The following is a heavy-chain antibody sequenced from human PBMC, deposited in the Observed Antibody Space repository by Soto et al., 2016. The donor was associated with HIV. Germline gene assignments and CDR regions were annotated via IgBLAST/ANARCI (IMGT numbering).Heavy chain of an antibody. J-gene: IGHJ3*01. CDR2: IKSTRDDATT. D-gene: IGHD1-26*01. CDR1: GSTLVNAW. V-gene: IGHV3-15*01. CDR3: TTSRVSLPRERSSWRERNTLDV. Sequence: EVQLVQSGGGLIKPGESLRLSCAASGSTLVNAWVNWVRQAPGQGLEWVGRIKSTRDDATTHYAAPVQGRFTISRDDSKNSLYIQMNSLKPEDTAVYYCTTSRVSLPRERSSWRERNTLDVWGQGHWSSSLQ.